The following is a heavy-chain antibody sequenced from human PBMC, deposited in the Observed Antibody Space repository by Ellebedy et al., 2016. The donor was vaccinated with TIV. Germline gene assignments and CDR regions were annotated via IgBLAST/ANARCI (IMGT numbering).Heavy chain of an antibody. CDR2: ISAYSGDT. D-gene: IGHD3-10*01. Sequence: GASVKVSCKASGYTFTSYGVSWVRQAPGQGLEWMGWISAYSGDTNYAQKLQGRATLTTDASTTTAYMDLGSLRSDDTAVYYCARGVYGSGSYYFDHWGQGTLVTVSS. V-gene: IGHV1-18*01. J-gene: IGHJ4*02. CDR1: GYTFTSYG. CDR3: ARGVYGSGSYYFDH.